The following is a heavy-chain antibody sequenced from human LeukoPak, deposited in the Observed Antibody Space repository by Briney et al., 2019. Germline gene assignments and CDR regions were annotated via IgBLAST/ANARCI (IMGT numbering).Heavy chain of an antibody. J-gene: IGHJ5*02. CDR1: GFTFSSYA. CDR2: ISGSGGST. Sequence: PGGSLRLSCAASGFTFSSYAMSWVPQAPGKGLEWVSAISGSGGSTYYADSVKGRFTISRDNSKNTLYLQMNSLRAEDTAVYYCAKDVVVTALYNWFDPWGQGTLVTVSS. CDR3: AKDVVVTALYNWFDP. V-gene: IGHV3-23*01. D-gene: IGHD2-21*02.